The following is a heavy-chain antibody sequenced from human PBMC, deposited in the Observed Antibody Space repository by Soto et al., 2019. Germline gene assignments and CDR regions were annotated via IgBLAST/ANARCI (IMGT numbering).Heavy chain of an antibody. CDR3: AKDPGGVEFDYFDY. V-gene: IGHV3-23*01. D-gene: IGHD3-10*01. J-gene: IGHJ4*02. Sequence: GGSLRLSCAASGFTFSSYAMSWVRQAPGKGLEWVSAIRGSGGSAYYADSVKGRFTITRDNSKNTLNLQMNSLRAEDKAIYYCAKDPGGVEFDYFDYWGQGTLVTVSS. CDR1: GFTFSSYA. CDR2: IRGSGGSA.